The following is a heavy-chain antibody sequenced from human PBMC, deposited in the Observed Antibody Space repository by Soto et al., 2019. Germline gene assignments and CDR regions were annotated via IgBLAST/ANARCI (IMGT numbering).Heavy chain of an antibody. V-gene: IGHV1-69*01. CDR3: ARGWGSDSAAYYYDS. D-gene: IGHD3-22*01. J-gene: IGHJ5*01. Sequence: LVKVSCKAAGVTFSRYAIIWVLQAPGQMLEWMGGIIPMFGTANYAHKFQGRVTITACECTNTAYMELSSLKSDDTAVDYCARGWGSDSAAYYYDSWAQRTVVPVSS. CDR2: IIPMFGTA. CDR1: GVTFSRYA.